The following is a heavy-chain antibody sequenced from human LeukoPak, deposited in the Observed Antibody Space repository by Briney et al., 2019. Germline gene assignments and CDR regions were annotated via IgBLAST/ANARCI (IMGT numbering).Heavy chain of an antibody. V-gene: IGHV3-21*01. D-gene: IGHD1-26*01. CDR2: ISISGTYI. J-gene: IGHJ4*02. Sequence: PGGSLRLSCAASGFILSDYNMNWVRQAPGKGLEWVSFISISGTYITYADSVKGRFTISRDKAKNSLYLQMNSLRAEDTAVYYCARDLSATARAYDYWGQGTLVTVSS. CDR1: GFILSDYN. CDR3: ARDLSATARAYDY.